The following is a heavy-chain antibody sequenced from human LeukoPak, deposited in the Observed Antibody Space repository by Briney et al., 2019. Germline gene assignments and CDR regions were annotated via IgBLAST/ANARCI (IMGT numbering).Heavy chain of an antibody. CDR2: MNPNSGNT. Sequence: APVKAYCKASGYTIPSYDITWVRQATGQGLEWMGWMNPNSGNTGYAQKFQGRVTMTRNTSISTAYLELSSLRSEDTAVYYCARSPKGELRDSGYDHGFDYWGQGALVTVSS. J-gene: IGHJ4*02. V-gene: IGHV1-8*01. CDR1: GYTIPSYD. D-gene: IGHD5-12*01. CDR3: ARSPKGELRDSGYDHGFDY.